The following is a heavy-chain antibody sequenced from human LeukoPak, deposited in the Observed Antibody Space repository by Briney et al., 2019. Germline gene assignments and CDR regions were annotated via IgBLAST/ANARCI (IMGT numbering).Heavy chain of an antibody. V-gene: IGHV3-21*01. J-gene: IGHJ4*02. D-gene: IGHD6-6*01. CDR1: GFTFSSYS. CDR2: ISSSSSYI. CDR3: AREGGGAARSLEY. Sequence: GGSLRLSCAASGFTFSSYSMNWVRQAPGQGLEWVSFISSSSSYIYYADSVKGRFTISRDNAKNSLYLQMNSLRAEDTAVYYCAREGGGAARSLEYWGQGTLVTVSS.